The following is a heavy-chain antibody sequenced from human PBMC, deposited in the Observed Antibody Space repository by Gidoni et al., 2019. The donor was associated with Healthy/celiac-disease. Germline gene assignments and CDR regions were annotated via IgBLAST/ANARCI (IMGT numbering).Heavy chain of an antibody. CDR2: ISGSGGST. Sequence: EVQLLESGGGLVQPGGSLSLSCAASGFTFSSYAMSWVRQAPGKGLEWVSAISGSGGSTYYADSVKGRFTISRGNSKNTLYLQMNSLRAEDTAVYYCAKDPRDYYYYYGMDVWGQGTTVTVSS. CDR3: AKDPRDYYYYYGMDV. CDR1: GFTFSSYA. V-gene: IGHV3-23*01. J-gene: IGHJ6*02.